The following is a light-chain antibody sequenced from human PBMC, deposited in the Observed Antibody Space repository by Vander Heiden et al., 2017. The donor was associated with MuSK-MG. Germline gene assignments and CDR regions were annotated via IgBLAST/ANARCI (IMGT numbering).Light chain of an antibody. CDR2: AAS. CDR3: QQGYSTPQT. J-gene: IGKJ1*01. CDR1: QSISSY. V-gene: IGKV1-39*01. Sequence: DIQITQSPSSLSASVGDRVTITCRASQSISSYLNWYQQKPGKAPKLLIYAASSLQSGVPSRFSGSGSGTDFTLTISSLQPEDFATYYCQQGYSTPQTFGQGTKVEIK.